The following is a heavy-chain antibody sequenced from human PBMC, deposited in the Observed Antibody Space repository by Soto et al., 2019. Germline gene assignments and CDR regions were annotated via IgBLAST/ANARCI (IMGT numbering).Heavy chain of an antibody. D-gene: IGHD6-25*01. CDR1: GFTFSAYE. V-gene: IGHV3-48*03. J-gene: IGHJ5*02. Sequence: EVQLVESGGGLVQPGGSLRLSCAASGFTFSAYEANWVRQAPGKGLEWVSYISGSGSTIFYADSVKGRFTISGDNAKNSVYLQMNSLRVEDTAVYYCARERLSRGAENWFDPWGQGTLVTVSS. CDR2: ISGSGSTI. CDR3: ARERLSRGAENWFDP.